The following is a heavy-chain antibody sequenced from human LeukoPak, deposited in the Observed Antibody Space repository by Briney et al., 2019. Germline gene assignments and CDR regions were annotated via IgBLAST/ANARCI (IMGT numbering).Heavy chain of an antibody. Sequence: SQTLSLTCAVSGGSIPTRGYYGSWIRQYPGKGLEWIGHIYSSGSTYYNPSLKSRHTISVDTSKNQFSLKVTSVTAADTAVYYCARLDGAYFDYWGRGTQVTVSS. D-gene: IGHD3-16*01. CDR3: ARLDGAYFDY. V-gene: IGHV4-31*11. J-gene: IGHJ4*02. CDR2: IYSSGST. CDR1: GGSIPTRGYY.